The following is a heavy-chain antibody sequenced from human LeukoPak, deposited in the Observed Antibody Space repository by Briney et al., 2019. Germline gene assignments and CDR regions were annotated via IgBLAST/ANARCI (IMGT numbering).Heavy chain of an antibody. CDR1: GGSISSYY. D-gene: IGHD5-12*01. J-gene: IGHJ4*02. CDR3: ARDSPAGYDYNSVY. V-gene: IGHV4-59*12. CDR2: IYYSGST. Sequence: SETLSLTCTVSGGSISSYYWSWIRQPPGKGLEWIGNIYYSGSTNYNPSLKSRVTISVDTSKNQFSLKLSSVTAADTAVYYCARDSPAGYDYNSVYWGQGTLVTVSS.